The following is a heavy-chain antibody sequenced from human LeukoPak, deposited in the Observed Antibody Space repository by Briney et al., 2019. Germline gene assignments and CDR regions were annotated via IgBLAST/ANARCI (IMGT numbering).Heavy chain of an antibody. CDR3: ASTPAIFGVVEDYYYYYYMDV. CDR1: GYTFTSYG. V-gene: IGHV1-18*01. J-gene: IGHJ6*03. Sequence: ASVKVSCKASGYTFTSYGISWVRQAPGQGLEWMGWISAYNGNTNYAQKLQGRVTITTDESTSTAYMELSSLRSEDTAVYYCASTPAIFGVVEDYYYYYYMDVWGKGTTVTVSS. D-gene: IGHD3-3*01. CDR2: ISAYNGNT.